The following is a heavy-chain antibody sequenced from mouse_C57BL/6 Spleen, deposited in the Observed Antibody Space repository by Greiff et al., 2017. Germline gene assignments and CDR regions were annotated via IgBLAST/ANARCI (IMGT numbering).Heavy chain of an antibody. CDR2: IDPSDSYT. Sequence: VQLQQPGAELVKPGASVKLSCKASGYTFTSYWMQWVNQRPGQGLEWIGEIDPSDSYTNYNQKFKGKATLTVDTSSSTAYMQLSSLTSEDSAVYYCARKIYDGYLYAMDYWGQGTSVTVSS. CDR1: GYTFTSYW. CDR3: ARKIYDGYLYAMDY. V-gene: IGHV1-50*01. J-gene: IGHJ4*01. D-gene: IGHD2-3*01.